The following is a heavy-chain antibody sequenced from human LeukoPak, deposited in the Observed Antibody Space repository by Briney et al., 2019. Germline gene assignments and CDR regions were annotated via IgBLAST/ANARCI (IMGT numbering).Heavy chain of an antibody. D-gene: IGHD5-24*01. CDR3: ARYGKGRWLTSTRPFWYFDL. V-gene: IGHV4-34*01. CDR2: INHSGST. J-gene: IGHJ2*01. Sequence: KPSEPLSLTCAVYGGSFSAYYWSWIRQPPGKGLEWIGEINHSGSTNYNPSLKSRVTISVDTSKNQFSLKLSSVTAADTAVYYCARYGKGRWLTSTRPFWYFDLWGRGTLVTVSS. CDR1: GGSFSAYY.